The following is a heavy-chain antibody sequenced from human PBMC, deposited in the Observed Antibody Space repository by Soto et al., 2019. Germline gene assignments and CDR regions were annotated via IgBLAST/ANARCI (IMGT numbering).Heavy chain of an antibody. D-gene: IGHD6-13*01. CDR3: ARHRIAAAGFFDY. CDR1: GGSISSSSYY. Sequence: SETLSLTCAVSGGSISSSSYYWGWIRQPPGKGLEWIGSIYYSGSTFYNPTLKSRVTISVDTSKNQFSLKLSSVTAADTAVYYCARHRIAAAGFFDYWGQGTLVTVSS. CDR2: IYYSGST. V-gene: IGHV4-39*01. J-gene: IGHJ4*02.